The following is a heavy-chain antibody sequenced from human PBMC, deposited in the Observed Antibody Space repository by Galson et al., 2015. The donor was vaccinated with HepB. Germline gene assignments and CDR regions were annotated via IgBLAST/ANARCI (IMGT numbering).Heavy chain of an antibody. V-gene: IGHV3-23*01. CDR1: GFTFSSYA. Sequence: SLRLSCAASGFTFSSYAMSWVRQAPGKGLEWVSAISGSGGSTYYADSVKGRFTISRDNSKNTLYLQMNSLRAEDTAVYYCAKDWGAYYDSSGYHFDYWGQGTLVTVSS. CDR2: ISGSGGST. J-gene: IGHJ4*02. D-gene: IGHD3-22*01. CDR3: AKDWGAYYDSSGYHFDY.